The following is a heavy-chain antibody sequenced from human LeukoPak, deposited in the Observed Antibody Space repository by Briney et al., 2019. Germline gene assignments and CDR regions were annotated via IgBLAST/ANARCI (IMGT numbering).Heavy chain of an antibody. V-gene: IGHV4-31*03. CDR1: GGSISSGGYY. J-gene: IGHJ3*02. CDR2: IYYSGST. D-gene: IGHD3-9*01. Sequence: PSQTLSLTCTVSGGSISSGGYYWSWIRQHPGKGLELIGYIYYSGSTYYNPSLKSRVTISVDTSKNQFSLKLSSVTAADTAVYYCARITILTLAHAFDIWGQGTMVTVSS. CDR3: ARITILTLAHAFDI.